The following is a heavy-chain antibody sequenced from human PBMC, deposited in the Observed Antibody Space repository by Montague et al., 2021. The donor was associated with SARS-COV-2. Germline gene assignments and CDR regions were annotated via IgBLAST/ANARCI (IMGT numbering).Heavy chain of an antibody. CDR1: GGSISSSSYY. CDR3: ARVHIVVVTAMRYFDL. D-gene: IGHD2-21*02. J-gene: IGHJ2*01. Sequence: TLSLTCTVSGGSISSSSYYWGWIRQHPGKGLEWIGYIYYSGSTYYXXXLKSRVTISVDTSKNQFSLKLSSVTAADTAVYYCARVHIVVVTAMRYFDLWGRGTLVTVSS. V-gene: IGHV4-31*03. CDR2: IYYSGST.